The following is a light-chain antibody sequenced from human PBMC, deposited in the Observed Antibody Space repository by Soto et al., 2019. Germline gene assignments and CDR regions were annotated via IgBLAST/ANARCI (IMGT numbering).Light chain of an antibody. Sequence: EIVLTQSPATLSLSPGERATLSCRASQSVSSYLAWYQPKPGQAPRLLIYDASNRATGIPARFSGSGSGTDFTLTISSLEPEDVAGYYCQQRSNWPLLTVGGGTKVEIK. CDR3: QQRSNWPLLT. V-gene: IGKV3-11*01. CDR1: QSVSSY. CDR2: DAS. J-gene: IGKJ4*01.